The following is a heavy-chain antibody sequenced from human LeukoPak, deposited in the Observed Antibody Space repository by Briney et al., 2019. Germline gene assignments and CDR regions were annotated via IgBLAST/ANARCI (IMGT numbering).Heavy chain of an antibody. CDR1: GFRFSTYG. Sequence: GGSLRLSRAASGFRFSTYGMHWVRQAPGKGLEWVGVISYDGSNNNYAESVKGRFTISRDNSKNTLYLQVNSLRDEDTAVYYCARDRSWGAQCYFDYWGQETLLTVSS. CDR2: ISYDGSNN. CDR3: ARDRSWGAQCYFDY. D-gene: IGHD7-27*01. J-gene: IGHJ4*02. V-gene: IGHV3-33*01.